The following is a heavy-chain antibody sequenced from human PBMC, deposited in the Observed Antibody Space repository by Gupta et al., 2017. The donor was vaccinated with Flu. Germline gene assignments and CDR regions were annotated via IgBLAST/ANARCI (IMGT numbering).Heavy chain of an antibody. CDR3: SSQLWFGDR. CDR1: GFTFSSYW. CDR2: INSDGTST. J-gene: IGHJ5*02. V-gene: IGHV3-74*01. Sequence: SGFTFSSYWMHWVRQAPGKGLVWVSRINSDGTSTDYADPVKGRFTISRDNAKNTLYLQMNSLRAEDTAVYYCSSQLWFGDRWGQGTLVTVSS. D-gene: IGHD3-10*01.